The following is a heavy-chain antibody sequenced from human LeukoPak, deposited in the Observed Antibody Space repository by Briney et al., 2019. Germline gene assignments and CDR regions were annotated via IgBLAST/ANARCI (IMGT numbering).Heavy chain of an antibody. CDR3: ARSWLVYYWYYGMDV. CDR1: GFTFSSYS. CDR2: IISSSSYI. V-gene: IGHV3-21*01. D-gene: IGHD5/OR15-5a*01. Sequence: GVLLLSCAASGFTFSSYSINWGRRAPGEGLEWVSSIISSSSYIYYSDYVKGGFTISRDNTKNSLYLQMNSLRAEDTAVYYCARSWLVYYWYYGMDVWGQGTTVTVSS. J-gene: IGHJ6*02.